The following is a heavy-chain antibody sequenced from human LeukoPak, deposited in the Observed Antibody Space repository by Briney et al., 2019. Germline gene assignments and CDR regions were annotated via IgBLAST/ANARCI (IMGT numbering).Heavy chain of an antibody. Sequence: SETLSLTCAVSGGSISSGGYSWSWIRQPPGKGLEWIGYIYHSGSTYYNPSLRSRVTISVDRSKNQFSLKLSSVTAADTAVYYCARARGSGSYYKYYFDYWGQGTLVTVSS. CDR3: ARARGSGSYYKYYFDY. V-gene: IGHV4-30-2*01. D-gene: IGHD3-10*01. CDR2: IYHSGST. J-gene: IGHJ4*02. CDR1: GGSISSGGYS.